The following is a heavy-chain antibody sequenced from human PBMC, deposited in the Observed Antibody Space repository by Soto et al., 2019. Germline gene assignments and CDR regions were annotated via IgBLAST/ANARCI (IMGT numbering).Heavy chain of an antibody. Sequence: PSETLSLTCAVYGGSFSGYYWSWIRQPPGKGLEWIGEINHSGSTNYNPSLKSRVTISVDTSKNQFSLKLSSVTAADTAVYYCARIPGLRGVTSFWGQGTLVTVSS. J-gene: IGHJ4*02. CDR1: GGSFSGYY. CDR2: INHSGST. V-gene: IGHV4-34*01. CDR3: ARIPGLRGVTSF. D-gene: IGHD3-10*01.